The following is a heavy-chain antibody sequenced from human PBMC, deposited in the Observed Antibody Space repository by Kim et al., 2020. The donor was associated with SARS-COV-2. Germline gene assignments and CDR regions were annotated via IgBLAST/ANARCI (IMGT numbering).Heavy chain of an antibody. CDR2: INTNTGNP. J-gene: IGHJ5*02. Sequence: ASVKVSCKASGYTFTSYAMNWVRQAPGQGLEWMGWINTNTGNPTYAQGFTGRFVFSLDTSVSTAYLQISSLKAEDTAVYYCARGFRVAARGIAWFDPWGQGTLVTVSS. V-gene: IGHV7-4-1*02. D-gene: IGHD6-6*01. CDR1: GYTFTSYA. CDR3: ARGFRVAARGIAWFDP.